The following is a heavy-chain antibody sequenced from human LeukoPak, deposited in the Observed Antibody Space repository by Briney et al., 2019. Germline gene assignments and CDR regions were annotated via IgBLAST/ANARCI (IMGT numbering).Heavy chain of an antibody. CDR3: AKDAPTSGWDFDY. Sequence: GGSLRLSCAASGFTFSSYAMSRVRQAPGKGLEWVSLISGSGGGTNYADSVRGRFTISRDNSKNTLCLQMNSPRAEDTAVYYCAKDAPTSGWDFDYWGQGTLVTVSS. J-gene: IGHJ4*02. D-gene: IGHD6-19*01. V-gene: IGHV3-23*01. CDR2: ISGSGGGT. CDR1: GFTFSSYA.